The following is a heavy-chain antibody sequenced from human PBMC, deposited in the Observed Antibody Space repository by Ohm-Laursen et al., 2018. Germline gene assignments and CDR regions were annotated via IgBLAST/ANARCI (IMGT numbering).Heavy chain of an antibody. CDR3: AVSEVRYSFTYLADF. J-gene: IGHJ4*02. D-gene: IGHD3-9*01. Sequence: GTLSLTCTVSGGSISSYYWSWIRQPAGKGLEWIGRIYTSGSTNYNPSLKSRVTMSVDTSRNQFSLKLTSVTAADTAVYYCAVSEVRYSFTYLADFWGQGTLVTVSS. CDR1: GGSISSYY. V-gene: IGHV4-4*07. CDR2: IYTSGST.